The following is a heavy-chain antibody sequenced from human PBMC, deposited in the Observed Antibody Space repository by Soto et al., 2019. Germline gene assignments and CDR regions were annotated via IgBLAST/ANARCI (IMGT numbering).Heavy chain of an antibody. CDR1: GFTFSSYW. Sequence: EVQLVESGGGLVQPGGSLRLSCAASGFTFSSYWMSWVRQAPGKGLEWVANIKQDGSEKYYVDSVKGRFTISRDNAKNSLYLQMNSLRAEDTAVYYCAGDGRQWLVYNWFDPWGQGTLVTVSS. CDR3: AGDGRQWLVYNWFDP. V-gene: IGHV3-7*01. CDR2: IKQDGSEK. D-gene: IGHD6-19*01. J-gene: IGHJ5*02.